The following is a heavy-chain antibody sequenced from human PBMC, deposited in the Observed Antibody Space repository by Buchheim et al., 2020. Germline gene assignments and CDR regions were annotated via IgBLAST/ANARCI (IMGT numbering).Heavy chain of an antibody. CDR1: GYSFTNYG. D-gene: IGHD3-22*01. Sequence: QVQLVQSGVEVKKPGASVKVSCKASGYSFTNYGISWVRQAPGQGLEWMGWISAYNGYTNYAQNLQGRVTMTTDTSTSTAYMELRSLRSDDTAVYYCARNLIDRTDSSGYYLNNYYYYYGMDVWGQGTT. V-gene: IGHV1-18*01. CDR3: ARNLIDRTDSSGYYLNNYYYYYGMDV. J-gene: IGHJ6*02. CDR2: ISAYNGYT.